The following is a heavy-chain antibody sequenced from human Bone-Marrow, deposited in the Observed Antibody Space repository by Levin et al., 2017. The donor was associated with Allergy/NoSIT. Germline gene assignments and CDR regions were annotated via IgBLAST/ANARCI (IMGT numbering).Heavy chain of an antibody. J-gene: IGHJ1*01. Sequence: GGSLRLSCAASGFIISNNYMTWVRQAPGKGLEWVSVLYMGGATRYADSVKGRFTISRDESKNMLHLQMNSLRVDDSAIYYCAKAADYGYYDGRDKWGQGTLVIVSS. CDR2: LYMGGAT. D-gene: IGHD3-3*01. V-gene: IGHV3-53*01. CDR1: GFIISNNY. CDR3: AKAADYGYYDGRDK.